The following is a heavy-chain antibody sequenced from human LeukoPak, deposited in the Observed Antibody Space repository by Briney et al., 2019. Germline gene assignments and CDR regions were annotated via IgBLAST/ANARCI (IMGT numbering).Heavy chain of an antibody. CDR1: GVTFSSDW. Sequence: PGGTLRLSCAASGVTFSSDWMHWVRQAPGKGLVYVSYLNGDGSSTNYADSGRRRFTISRDNAKKTLYLQMNSLRDEDTAVSYCVRGLDSWGLGTLVTVSS. CDR2: LNGDGSST. D-gene: IGHD3-16*01. CDR3: VRGLDS. V-gene: IGHV3-74*01. J-gene: IGHJ5*01.